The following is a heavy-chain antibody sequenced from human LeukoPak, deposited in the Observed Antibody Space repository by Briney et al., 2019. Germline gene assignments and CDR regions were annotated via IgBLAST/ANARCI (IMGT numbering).Heavy chain of an antibody. J-gene: IGHJ4*02. CDR1: GFTFSNYA. Sequence: GGSLRLSCAASGFTFSNYAMHWVRQATGKGLEWVSAIGTAGDTFYPGSVKGRFTISREKAKNSLYLQMNSLRAEDTAVYYCARQMTPHGNFDYWGQGTLVTVSS. CDR3: ARQMTPHGNFDY. CDR2: IGTAGDT. D-gene: IGHD1-26*01. V-gene: IGHV3-13*01.